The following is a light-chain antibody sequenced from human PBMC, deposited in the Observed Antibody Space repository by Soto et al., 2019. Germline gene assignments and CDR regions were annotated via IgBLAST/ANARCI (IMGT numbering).Light chain of an antibody. CDR1: SSDIGSNT. CDR3: TAWDGSLNARV. CDR2: RTN. V-gene: IGLV1-44*01. Sequence: QSVLTQPPSASGTPGQRVTISCSGSSSDIGSNTVNWYQQLPGTAPKLLIYRTNQRPSGIPDRFSGSKSGTSASLDISGLQSEHEADYYCTAWDGSLNARVFGGGTKLTVL. J-gene: IGLJ3*02.